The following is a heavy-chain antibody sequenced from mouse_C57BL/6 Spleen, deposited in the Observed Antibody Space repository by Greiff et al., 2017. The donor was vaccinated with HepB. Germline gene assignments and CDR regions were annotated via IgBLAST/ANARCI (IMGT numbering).Heavy chain of an antibody. Sequence: EVQVVEGGVGLVKPGGSLKLSCAASGFTFSDYGMHWVRQAPEKGLEWVAYISSGSSTIYYADTVKGRFTISRDNAKNTLFLQMTSLRSEDTAMYYCARIYYDYDGFAYWGQGTLVTVSA. CDR1: GFTFSDYG. CDR2: ISSGSSTI. J-gene: IGHJ3*01. V-gene: IGHV5-17*01. D-gene: IGHD2-4*01. CDR3: ARIYYDYDGFAY.